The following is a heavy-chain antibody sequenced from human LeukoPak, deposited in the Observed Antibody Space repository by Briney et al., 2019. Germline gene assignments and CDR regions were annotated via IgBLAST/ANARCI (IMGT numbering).Heavy chain of an antibody. CDR1: GGSISSYY. CDR3: ARVSVLEDIPPYYYYYGMDV. Sequence: SETLSLTCTVSGGSISSYYWSWIRQPPGKGLEWIGYIYYSGSTNYNPSLKSRVTISVDTSKNQFSLKLSSVTAADTAVYYCARVSVLEDIPPYYYYYGMDVWGQGTTVTVSS. J-gene: IGHJ6*02. D-gene: IGHD2-15*01. CDR2: IYYSGST. V-gene: IGHV4-59*01.